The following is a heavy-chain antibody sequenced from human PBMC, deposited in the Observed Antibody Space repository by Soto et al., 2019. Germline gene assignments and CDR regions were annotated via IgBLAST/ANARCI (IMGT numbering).Heavy chain of an antibody. CDR1: GFTFSSYA. Sequence: EVQLLESGGGLVQPGGSLRLSCAASGFTFSSYAMSWVRQAPGKGLEWVSAISGSGGSTYYADSVKGRFTISRDNSKNTLYLQMNSLRAEDTAVYYCANGDYGSESYYRFDYWGQGTLVTVSS. CDR2: ISGSGGST. V-gene: IGHV3-23*01. CDR3: ANGDYGSESYYRFDY. D-gene: IGHD3-10*01. J-gene: IGHJ4*02.